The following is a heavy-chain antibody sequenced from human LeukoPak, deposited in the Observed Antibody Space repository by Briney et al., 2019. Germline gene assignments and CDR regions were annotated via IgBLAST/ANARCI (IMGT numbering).Heavy chain of an antibody. J-gene: IGHJ4*02. CDR3: ARENVEMATIRFDY. V-gene: IGHV4-59*01. CDR1: ARSTSSYY. D-gene: IGHD5-24*01. Sequence: SETLSLTCTVAARSTSSYYWSWIRQPPGNGLGWNGYIYYGGSTNYSPSLKCRVTISVDTSKNQCSLKLSSVTAADTAVYYCARENVEMATIRFDYWGQGTLVTVSS. CDR2: IYYGGST.